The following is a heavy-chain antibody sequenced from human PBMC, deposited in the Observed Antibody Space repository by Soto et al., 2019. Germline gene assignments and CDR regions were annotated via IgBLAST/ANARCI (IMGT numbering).Heavy chain of an antibody. Sequence: QVQLVQSGAEVKKPGASVKVSCKASGYTFPTYAIHWVRQAPGQRLGWMGWINPGTGSAIYSQMFQGRVTISRDTSASTAYMELDSLRSEDTAVYYCAREVTTVSRFDYWGQGTLVTVSS. CDR2: INPGTGSA. D-gene: IGHD4-17*01. CDR3: AREVTTVSRFDY. J-gene: IGHJ4*02. V-gene: IGHV1-3*01. CDR1: GYTFPTYA.